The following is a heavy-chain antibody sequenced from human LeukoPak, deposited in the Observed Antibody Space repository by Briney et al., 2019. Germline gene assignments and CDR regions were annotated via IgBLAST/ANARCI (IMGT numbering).Heavy chain of an antibody. Sequence: ASVKVSCNASGYTFTSYGISWVRQAPGQGLEWMGWISAYNGNTNYAQKLQGRVTMTTDTYTSTASMELRSLRSDDTAVYYCARNRYAGGGPFDYWGQGTLVTVSS. J-gene: IGHJ4*02. D-gene: IGHD1-1*01. V-gene: IGHV1-18*01. CDR1: GYTFTSYG. CDR2: ISAYNGNT. CDR3: ARNRYAGGGPFDY.